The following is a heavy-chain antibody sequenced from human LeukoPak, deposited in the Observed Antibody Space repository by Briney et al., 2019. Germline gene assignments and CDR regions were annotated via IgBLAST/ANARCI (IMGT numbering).Heavy chain of an antibody. D-gene: IGHD6-6*01. CDR1: GFTFSSDA. CDR2: ISFDGIKK. Sequence: GGSLRLSCAASGFTFSSDAMHWVRQAPGKGLEWVAFISFDGIKKYFADSVKGRFTTSRDNSKNTLYLQMNSLRAEDTAVYYCAKDLATKYTLDSWGQGSLVTVSS. J-gene: IGHJ4*02. V-gene: IGHV3-30*18. CDR3: AKDLATKYTLDS.